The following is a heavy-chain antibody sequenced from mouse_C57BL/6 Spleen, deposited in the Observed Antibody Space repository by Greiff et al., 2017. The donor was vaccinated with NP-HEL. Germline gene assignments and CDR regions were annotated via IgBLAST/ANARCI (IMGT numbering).Heavy chain of an antibody. CDR1: GYAFSSSW. CDR3: ARWLLPYWYFDV. Sequence: VQLQESGPELVKPGASVKISCKASGYAFSSSWMNWVKQRPGKGLEWIGRIYPGDGDTNYNGKFKGKATLTADKSSSTAYMQLSSLTSEDSAVYFCARWLLPYWYFDVWGTGTTVTVSS. V-gene: IGHV1-82*01. CDR2: IYPGDGDT. D-gene: IGHD2-3*01. J-gene: IGHJ1*03.